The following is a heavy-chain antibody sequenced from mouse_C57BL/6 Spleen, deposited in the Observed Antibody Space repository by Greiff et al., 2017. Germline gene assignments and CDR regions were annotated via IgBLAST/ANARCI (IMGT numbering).Heavy chain of an antibody. CDR2: ISDGGSYT. J-gene: IGHJ2*01. CDR1: GFTFSSYA. CDR3: ARDGGTGHYFDY. V-gene: IGHV5-4*01. Sequence: EVQVVESGGGLVKPGGSLKLSCAASGFTFSSYAMSWVRQTPEKRLEWVATISDGGSYTYYPDNVKGRFTISRDNAKNTLYLQMSHLKSEDTAMYYCARDGGTGHYFDYWGQGTTLTVSS.